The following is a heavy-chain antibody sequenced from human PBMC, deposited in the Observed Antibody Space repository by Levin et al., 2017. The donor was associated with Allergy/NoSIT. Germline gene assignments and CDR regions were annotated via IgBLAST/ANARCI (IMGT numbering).Heavy chain of an antibody. CDR2: IWYDGSNK. D-gene: IGHD3-3*01. Sequence: GGSLRLSCAASGFTFSSYGMHWVRQAPGKGLEWVAVIWYDGSNKYYADSVKGRFTISRDNSKNTLYLQMNSLRAEDTAVYYCATEGDFWSGSPRYYGMDVWGQGTTVTVSS. J-gene: IGHJ6*02. V-gene: IGHV3-33*01. CDR3: ATEGDFWSGSPRYYGMDV. CDR1: GFTFSSYG.